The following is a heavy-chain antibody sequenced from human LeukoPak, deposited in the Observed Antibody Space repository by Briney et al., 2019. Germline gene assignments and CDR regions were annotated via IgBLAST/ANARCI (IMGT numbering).Heavy chain of an antibody. CDR2: MNPNSGNT. CDR3: ARDTALSSGSYPDDAFDI. V-gene: IGHV1-8*01. D-gene: IGHD1-26*01. Sequence: ASVKVSCKASGYTFTSYDINWVRQATGQGLEWMGWMNPNSGNTGYAQKFQGRVTMTRNTSISTAYMEPSSLRSEDTAVYYCARDTALSSGSYPDDAFDIWGQGTMVTVSS. CDR1: GYTFTSYD. J-gene: IGHJ3*02.